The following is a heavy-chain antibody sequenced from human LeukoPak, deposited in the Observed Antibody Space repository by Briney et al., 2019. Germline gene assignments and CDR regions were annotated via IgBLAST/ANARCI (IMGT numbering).Heavy chain of an antibody. CDR1: GYSISSGYY. CDR2: IYHSGST. V-gene: IGHV4-38-2*01. Sequence: PSETLSLTCAVSGYSISSGYYWGWIRQPPGKGLEWIGSIYHSGSTYYNPSLKSRVTISVDTSKNQFSLKLSSVTAADTAVYYCASSPAYYDILTGYLKPYYFDYWGQGTLVTVSS. J-gene: IGHJ4*02. D-gene: IGHD3-9*01. CDR3: ASSPAYYDILTGYLKPYYFDY.